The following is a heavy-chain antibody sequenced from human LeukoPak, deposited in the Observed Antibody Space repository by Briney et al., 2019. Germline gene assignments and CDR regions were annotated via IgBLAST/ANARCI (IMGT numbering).Heavy chain of an antibody. V-gene: IGHV5-51*01. D-gene: IGHD5-18*01. Sequence: GESLKISCKGSGYSFTNYWIGWVRQMPGKGLEWMGVIYPGDSDTRYSPSFQGQVTISADKSISTAYLQWSSLKASDTAMYYCARRRGYSYGGHYYYYYMDVWGKGTTVTVSS. J-gene: IGHJ6*03. CDR3: ARRRGYSYGGHYYYYYMDV. CDR1: GYSFTNYW. CDR2: IYPGDSDT.